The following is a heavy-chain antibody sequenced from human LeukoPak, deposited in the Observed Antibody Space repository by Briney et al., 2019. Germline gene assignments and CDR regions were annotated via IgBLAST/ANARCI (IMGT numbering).Heavy chain of an antibody. V-gene: IGHV3-30*18. CDR1: GFTFSSYG. CDR2: ISYDGSNK. Sequence: GGSLRLSCAASGFTFSSYGMHWVRQAPGEGLEWVAVISYDGSNKYYADSVKGRFTISRDNSKNTLYLQMNSLRAEDTAVYYCAKDFSAARSSFYWGQGTLVTVSS. J-gene: IGHJ4*02. CDR3: AKDFSAARSSFY. D-gene: IGHD2-2*01.